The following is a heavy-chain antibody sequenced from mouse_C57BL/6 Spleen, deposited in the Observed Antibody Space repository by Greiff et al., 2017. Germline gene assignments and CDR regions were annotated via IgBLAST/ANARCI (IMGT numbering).Heavy chain of an antibody. V-gene: IGHV1-50*01. Sequence: QVQLKQPGAELVKPGASVKLSCKASGYTFTSYWMQWVKQRPGQGLEWIGEIDPSDSYPNYNQKFKGKATLTVDTSSSPAYMQLSSLTSEDSAVYYCARNYYGDYWGQGTTLTVSS. CDR2: IDPSDSYP. D-gene: IGHD2-1*01. CDR1: GYTFTSYW. J-gene: IGHJ2*01. CDR3: ARNYYGDY.